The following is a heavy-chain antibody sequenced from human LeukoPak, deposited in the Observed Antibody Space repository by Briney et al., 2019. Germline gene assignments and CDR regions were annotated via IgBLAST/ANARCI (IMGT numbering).Heavy chain of an antibody. CDR1: GGTFSSYA. CDR2: IIPIFGTA. J-gene: IGHJ4*02. D-gene: IGHD5-18*01. CDR3: ARGVSVYSYSADY. Sequence: GASVKVSRKASGGTFSSYAISWVRQAPGQGLKWMGGIIPIFGTANYAQKFQGRVTITADESTSTAYMELSSLRSEDTAVYYCARGVSVYSYSADYWGQGTLVTVSS. V-gene: IGHV1-69*13.